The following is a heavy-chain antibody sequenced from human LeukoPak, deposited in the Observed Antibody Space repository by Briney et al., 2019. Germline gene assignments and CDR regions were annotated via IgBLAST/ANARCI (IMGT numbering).Heavy chain of an antibody. CDR2: MNPNSGNT. V-gene: IGHV1-8*03. J-gene: IGHJ4*02. Sequence: ASVKVSCKASGYTFTSYDINWVRQATGQGLEWMGWMNPNSGNTGYAQKFQGRVTITRNTSISTAYMELSSLRSEDTAVHYCARGGHDFWSGYPFDYWGQGTLVTVSS. D-gene: IGHD3-3*01. CDR3: ARGGHDFWSGYPFDY. CDR1: GYTFTSYD.